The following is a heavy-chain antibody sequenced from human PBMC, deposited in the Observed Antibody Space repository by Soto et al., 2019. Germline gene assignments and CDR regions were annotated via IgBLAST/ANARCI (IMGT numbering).Heavy chain of an antibody. CDR2: IKSRTDGGTI. CDR1: GFTFREAW. CDR3: WGSAY. J-gene: IGHJ4*02. D-gene: IGHD3-16*01. V-gene: IGHV3-15*07. Sequence: GGSLRLSCAASGFTFREAWMNWVRQAPGKGLEWVGRIKSRTDGGTIEYATPVKGRFIISRDDSKNTLYLQMDSLKTEDTAVYYCWGSAYWGQGTLVTVSS.